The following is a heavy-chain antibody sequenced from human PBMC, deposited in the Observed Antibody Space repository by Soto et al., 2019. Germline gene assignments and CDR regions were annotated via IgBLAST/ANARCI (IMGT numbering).Heavy chain of an antibody. CDR1: GLTFSIYS. CDR2: IPGSGGHKLHP. Sequence: SLRLSCAASGLTFSIYSMNWVRLAPGQGLEWVSTIPGSGGHKLHPEYADSVKGRFTISRDNSKDTLYLQMDSLSAADTAVYYCTKGPGILGSTNFDYWGQGMLVTVSS. J-gene: IGHJ4*02. V-gene: IGHV3-23*01. D-gene: IGHD1-26*01. CDR3: TKGPGILGSTNFDY.